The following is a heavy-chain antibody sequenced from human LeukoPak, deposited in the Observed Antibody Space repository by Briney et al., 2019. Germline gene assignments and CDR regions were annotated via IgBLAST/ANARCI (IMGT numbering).Heavy chain of an antibody. CDR3: ARATTYYYDAGY. Sequence: ASVRVSFKASGYTFTTYGISWVRQPPGQGLEGMGWISDYNGNTNYAQKLQGRVTMTTDTSTSTAYMELRSLRSDDTAVYYCARATTYYYDAGYWGQGTLVTVSS. V-gene: IGHV1-18*01. CDR1: GYTFTTYG. J-gene: IGHJ4*02. CDR2: ISDYNGNT. D-gene: IGHD3-22*01.